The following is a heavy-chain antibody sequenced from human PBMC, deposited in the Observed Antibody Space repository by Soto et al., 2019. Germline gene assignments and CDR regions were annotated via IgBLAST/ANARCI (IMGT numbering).Heavy chain of an antibody. J-gene: IGHJ6*02. CDR3: ARDSAQYYYYGMDV. CDR2: IWYDGSNK. Sequence: GGSLRLSCAASGFTFSSYGMHWVRQAPGKGLEWVAVIWYDGSNKYYADSVKGRFTISRDNSKNTLYLQMNSLRAEDTAVYYCARDSAQYYYYGMDVWGQGTTVTVSS. CDR1: GFTFSSYG. V-gene: IGHV3-33*01.